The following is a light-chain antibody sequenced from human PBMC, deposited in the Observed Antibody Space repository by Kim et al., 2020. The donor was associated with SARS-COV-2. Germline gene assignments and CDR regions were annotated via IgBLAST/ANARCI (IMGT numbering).Light chain of an antibody. Sequence: EIVLTQSPGILSLSPGERATLSCRASQSIRSSYLAWYQQKPGQAPSLVIFGASSRATGIPDRFSGSGSGTDFSLTISRLEPEDFAVYYCQQYGSTPYSFGQGTKLEI. CDR1: QSIRSSY. CDR3: QQYGSTPYS. V-gene: IGKV3-20*01. J-gene: IGKJ2*03. CDR2: GAS.